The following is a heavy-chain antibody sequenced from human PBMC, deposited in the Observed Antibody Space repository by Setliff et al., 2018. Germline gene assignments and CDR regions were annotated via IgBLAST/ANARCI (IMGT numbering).Heavy chain of an antibody. Sequence: ASVKVSCKASGYTFTSHYMHWVRQAPGLGLEWVGTINPSSGRTSYAQKFQGRVTMTRDTSTSTVYMDMSSLRSKDTAVYYCARDVFPYHYEGAFDIWGQGTMVTVSS. CDR2: INPSSGRT. D-gene: IGHD3-22*01. CDR1: GYTFTSHY. J-gene: IGHJ3*02. V-gene: IGHV1-46*01. CDR3: ARDVFPYHYEGAFDI.